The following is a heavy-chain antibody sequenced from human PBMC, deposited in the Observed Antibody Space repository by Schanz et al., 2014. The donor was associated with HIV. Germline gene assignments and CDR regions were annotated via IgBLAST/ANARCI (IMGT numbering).Heavy chain of an antibody. CDR3: ARAMLISGTGYWTGENY. CDR2: ISSTGGYI. D-gene: IGHD3-10*01. V-gene: IGHV3-21*06. J-gene: IGHJ4*02. Sequence: EVQLLESGGGLVQPGGSLRLSCAASGFTFSSFSMNWVRQAPGKGLEWVSSISSTGGYIYYADSVRGRFTISRDSAKNSLYLQMTGLKAEDTAVYYCARAMLISGTGYWTGENYWGQGTLVIVSS. CDR1: GFTFSSFS.